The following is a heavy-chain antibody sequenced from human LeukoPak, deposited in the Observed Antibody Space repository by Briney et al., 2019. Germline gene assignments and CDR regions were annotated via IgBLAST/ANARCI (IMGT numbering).Heavy chain of an antibody. CDR1: GYTFTSYY. CDR3: ARDRDGVLRFLEWTPPGDY. CDR2: INPSGGST. V-gene: IGHV1-46*01. Sequence: GASVKVSCKASGYTFTSYYMHWVRQAPGQGLEWMGIINPSGGSTSYAQKFQGRVTMTRDTSTSTVYMELSSLRSEDTAVYYCARDRDGVLRFLEWTPPGDYWGRGTLVTVSS. D-gene: IGHD3-3*01. J-gene: IGHJ4*02.